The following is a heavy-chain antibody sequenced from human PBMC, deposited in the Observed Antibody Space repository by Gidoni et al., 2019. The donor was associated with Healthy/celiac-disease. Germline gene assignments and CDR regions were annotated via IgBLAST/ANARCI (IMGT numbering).Heavy chain of an antibody. Sequence: QVQPVQPGAEVTKPGASGKVSRKDSVYPFPSYGISWVRQAPGQGLEWMGWISAYNGNTNYAQKLQGRVTMTTDTSTSTAYMELRSLRSDDTAVYYCARVIKWFGELFADYWGQGTLVTVSS. CDR1: VYPFPSYG. CDR3: ARVIKWFGELFADY. V-gene: IGHV1-18*01. J-gene: IGHJ4*02. D-gene: IGHD3-10*01. CDR2: ISAYNGNT.